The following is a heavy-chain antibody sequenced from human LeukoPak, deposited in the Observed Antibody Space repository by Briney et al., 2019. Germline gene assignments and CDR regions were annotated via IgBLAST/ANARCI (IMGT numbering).Heavy chain of an antibody. CDR1: GYTFTSYY. J-gene: IGHJ5*02. CDR3: ARSAARFYWFDP. Sequence: ASVKVSCKASGYTFTSYYMHWVRQAPGQGLEWMGIINPSGGSTSYAQKFQGRVTMTRDTSTSTAYMELSSLRSEDTAVYYCARSAARFYWFDPWGQGTLVTVSS. D-gene: IGHD6-6*01. V-gene: IGHV1-46*01. CDR2: INPSGGST.